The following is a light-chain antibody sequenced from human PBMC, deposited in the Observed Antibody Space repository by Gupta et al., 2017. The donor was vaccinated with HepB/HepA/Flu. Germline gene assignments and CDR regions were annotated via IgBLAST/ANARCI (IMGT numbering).Light chain of an antibody. CDR2: LGS. CDR1: QSLVHSNRYTY. J-gene: IGKJ1*01. V-gene: IGKV2-28*01. CDR3: MQALKTPRT. Sequence: DIVLTPPPPSLPVTPGETASISCSSSQSLVHSNRYTYLDWYLQKPGQYPKVLIYLGSNRASGVPDRFSGSGSGTDFTLNISSVQAEDVGVYYCMQALKTPRTFGQGTKVEIK.